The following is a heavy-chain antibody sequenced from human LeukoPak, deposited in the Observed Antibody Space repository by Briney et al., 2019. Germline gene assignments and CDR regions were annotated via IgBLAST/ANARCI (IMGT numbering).Heavy chain of an antibody. Sequence: GASVKVSCKASGYTFTSYGISWVRQAPGQGLEWMGWISAYNGNTNYAQKLQGRVTMTTDTSTSTAYMELRSLRSDDTAVYYCARDSQLNGSGSFDPWGQGTLVTVSS. CDR1: GYTFTSYG. CDR3: ARDSQLNGSGSFDP. V-gene: IGHV1-18*01. CDR2: ISAYNGNT. D-gene: IGHD3-10*01. J-gene: IGHJ5*02.